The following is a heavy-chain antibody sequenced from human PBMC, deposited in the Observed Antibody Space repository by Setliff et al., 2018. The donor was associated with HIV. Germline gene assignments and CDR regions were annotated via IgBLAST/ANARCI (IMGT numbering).Heavy chain of an antibody. Sequence: PGGSLRLSCAASGFNFRSYEMNWVRQAPGKGLEWVSYISSSGSTIYYADSVKGRFTISRDNAKNSLYLQMNSLRAEDTAVYYCARERSLIVGAIHFDYWGQGTLVTVSS. CDR3: ARERSLIVGAIHFDY. CDR2: ISSSGSTI. CDR1: GFNFRSYE. V-gene: IGHV3-48*03. J-gene: IGHJ4*02. D-gene: IGHD1-26*01.